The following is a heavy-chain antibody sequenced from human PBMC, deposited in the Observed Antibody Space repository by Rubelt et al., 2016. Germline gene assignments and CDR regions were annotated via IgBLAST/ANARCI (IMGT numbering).Heavy chain of an antibody. CDR3: ASGSSEWLMDAFDI. D-gene: IGHD6-19*01. CDR1: GGSFSGYY. V-gene: IGHV4-34*01. J-gene: IGHJ3*02. CDR2: INHSGST. Sequence: QVQLQQWGAGLLKPSETLSLTCAVYGGSFSGYYWSWIRQPPGKGLAWLGEINHSGSTNYNPSLKSRVTRSVDTSKNQCSLKLSSVTAADTAVYYCASGSSEWLMDAFDIWGQGTMVTVSS.